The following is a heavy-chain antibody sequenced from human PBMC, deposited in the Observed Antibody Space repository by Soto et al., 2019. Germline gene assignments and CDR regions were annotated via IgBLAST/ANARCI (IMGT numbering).Heavy chain of an antibody. D-gene: IGHD6-19*01. CDR1: GGSISGSDYY. Sequence: QLQLQESGPGLVEPSETLSLTCTVSGGSISGSDYYWAWLRQPPGKGLEWLGTIYRTGTAYYNPSLKGRVTLSVDPSKNQFFLILNSVSAADTAVYFCADMRGQWLPRDWGQGTLVTVSS. V-gene: IGHV4-39*01. J-gene: IGHJ4*02. CDR3: ADMRGQWLPRD. CDR2: IYRTGTA.